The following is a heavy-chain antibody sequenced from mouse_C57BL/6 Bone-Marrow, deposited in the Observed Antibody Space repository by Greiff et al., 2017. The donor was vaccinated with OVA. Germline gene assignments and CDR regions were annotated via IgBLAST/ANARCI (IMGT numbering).Heavy chain of an antibody. CDR2: INYDGSST. D-gene: IGHD2-4*01. CDR3: ARDRGLRLWYFDV. V-gene: IGHV5-16*01. CDR1: GFTFSDYY. Sequence: EVMLVESEGGLVQPGSSMKLSCTASGFTFSDYYMAWVRQVPEKGLEWVANINYDGSSTYYLDSLKSRFIISRDNAKNILYLQMSSLKSEDTATYYCARDRGLRLWYFDVWGTGTTVTVSS. J-gene: IGHJ1*03.